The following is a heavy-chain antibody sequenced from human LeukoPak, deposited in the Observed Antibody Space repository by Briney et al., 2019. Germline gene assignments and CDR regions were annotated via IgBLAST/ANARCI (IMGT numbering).Heavy chain of an antibody. J-gene: IGHJ6*02. CDR1: GFSFSDYY. CDR3: ARSIGYYYTMDV. Sequence: GGSLRLSCAASGFSFSDYYMSWIRQAPGRGLEWISYISGSGSDLYYADSVKGRFTISRDNANNSLYLQMNSLRAEDTAVYYCARSIGYYYTMDVWGQGTTVTVSS. CDR2: ISGSGSDL. V-gene: IGHV3-11*01. D-gene: IGHD3-22*01.